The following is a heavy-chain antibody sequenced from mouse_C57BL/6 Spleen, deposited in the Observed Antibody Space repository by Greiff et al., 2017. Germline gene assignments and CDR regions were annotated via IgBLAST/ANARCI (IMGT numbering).Heavy chain of an antibody. J-gene: IGHJ3*01. CDR2: ISSGGSYT. CDR3: ARHKAWFAY. CDR1: GFTFSSYG. V-gene: IGHV5-6*01. Sequence: EVLLVESGGDLVKPGGSLKLSCAASGFTFSSYGMSWVRQTPDKRLEWVATISSGGSYTYYPDRVKGRFTISRDNAKNTPYLQMSSLKSEDTAVYYCARHKAWFAYWGQGTLVTVSA.